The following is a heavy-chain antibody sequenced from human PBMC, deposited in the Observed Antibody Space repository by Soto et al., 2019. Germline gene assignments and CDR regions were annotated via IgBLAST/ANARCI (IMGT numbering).Heavy chain of an antibody. J-gene: IGHJ4*02. CDR1: GFTFSSHW. Sequence: LRLSCAASGFTFSSHWMSWVRQAPGKGLEWVANIKVDGSEKYYVDSVRGRFSISRDNAKDSLYLQMNSLRAEDTAVYYCTRDSYDSSGYYYDFFDYWGQGTLVTVSS. CDR3: TRDSYDSSGYYYDFFDY. CDR2: IKVDGSEK. V-gene: IGHV3-7*01. D-gene: IGHD3-22*01.